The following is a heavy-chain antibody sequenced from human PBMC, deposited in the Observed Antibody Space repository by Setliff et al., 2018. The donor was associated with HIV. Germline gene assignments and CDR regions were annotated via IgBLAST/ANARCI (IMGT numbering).Heavy chain of an antibody. Sequence: PSETLSLTCAVYGGSFSDYYWSWIRQPPGKGLEWIGEINHSGSTNYNPSLKSRVTISVDKSKNQFSLKLASVTAADTAVYYCASGEPYYYDSTGYSGNYFDYWGQGTLVTVSS. V-gene: IGHV4-34*01. CDR1: GGSFSDYY. CDR3: ASGEPYYYDSTGYSGNYFDY. D-gene: IGHD3-22*01. CDR2: INHSGST. J-gene: IGHJ4*02.